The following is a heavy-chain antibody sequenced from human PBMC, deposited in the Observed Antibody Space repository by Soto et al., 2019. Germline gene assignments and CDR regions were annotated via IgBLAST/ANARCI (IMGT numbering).Heavy chain of an antibody. V-gene: IGHV4-39*01. D-gene: IGHD3-3*01. CDR2: IYYSGST. Sequence: QLQLQESGPGLVKPSETLSLTCTVSGDSISISSHYWGWIRQPPGKGLEWITNIYYSGSTSYNPSLKSRVTISLDTAKNQVSLKLGSVTAADTAVYYCARMKIVGVLTYYMDAWGQGTTVTVSS. CDR1: GDSISISSHY. J-gene: IGHJ6*03. CDR3: ARMKIVGVLTYYMDA.